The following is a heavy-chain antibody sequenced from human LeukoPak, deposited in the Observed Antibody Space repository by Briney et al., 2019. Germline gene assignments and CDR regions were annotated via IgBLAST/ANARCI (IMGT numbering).Heavy chain of an antibody. CDR2: IYYSGST. V-gene: IGHV4-59*01. CDR3: ARDGSGAVAAIIPDWYLDL. D-gene: IGHD6-19*01. Sequence: PSETLSLTCTVSGGSISSYYWSWIRQPPGKGLEWIGYIYYSGSTNYNPSLKSRVTISVDTSKNQFSLKLSSVTAADTAVYYCARDGSGAVAAIIPDWYLDLWGRGTLVTVSS. CDR1: GGSISSYY. J-gene: IGHJ2*01.